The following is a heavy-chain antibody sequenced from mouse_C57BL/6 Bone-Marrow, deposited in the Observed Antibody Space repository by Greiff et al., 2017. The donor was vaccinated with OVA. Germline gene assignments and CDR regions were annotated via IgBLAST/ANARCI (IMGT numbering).Heavy chain of an antibody. CDR2: IDPSDSYT. D-gene: IGHD2-2*01. J-gene: IGHJ2*01. Sequence: QVQLQQPGAELVRPGTSVKLSCKASGYTFTSYWMHWVKQRPGQGLEWIGVIDPSDSYTNYNQKFKGKSTLTVDTSTSTAYMQLSSLTSEDSAVYYCARGGLRIVDYWGQGTTLTVSS. CDR1: GYTFTSYW. CDR3: ARGGLRIVDY. V-gene: IGHV1-59*01.